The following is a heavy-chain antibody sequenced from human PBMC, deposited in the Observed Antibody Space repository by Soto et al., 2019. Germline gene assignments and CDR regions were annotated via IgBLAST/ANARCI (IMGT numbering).Heavy chain of an antibody. V-gene: IGHV3-64D*06. CDR2: ISINGGST. Sequence: SGGTLRLSCSASGFTFSIYAMHWVRQAAGKGLEYVSSISINGGSTHYADSVKGRFTISSDNSKNTQYLQMSSLRADDTALYYCVKGEYYYDSSGYYPFDYWGQGTLVTVSS. D-gene: IGHD3-22*01. J-gene: IGHJ4*02. CDR1: GFTFSIYA. CDR3: VKGEYYYDSSGYYPFDY.